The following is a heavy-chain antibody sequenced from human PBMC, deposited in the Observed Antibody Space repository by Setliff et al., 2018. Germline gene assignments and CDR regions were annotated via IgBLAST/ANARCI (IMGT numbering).Heavy chain of an antibody. CDR1: GGTFSSYA. D-gene: IGHD5-18*01. CDR2: IIPIFGTS. Sequence: SVKVSCKASGGTFSSYAISWVRQAPGQGLEWMGGIIPIFGTSNYAHKFQGRVTITTDESRSTAYMELSSLRSEDTAVYYCAREDYNYGSGSFDRDYWGQGTLVTVSS. CDR3: AREDYNYGSGSFDRDY. V-gene: IGHV1-69*05. J-gene: IGHJ4*02.